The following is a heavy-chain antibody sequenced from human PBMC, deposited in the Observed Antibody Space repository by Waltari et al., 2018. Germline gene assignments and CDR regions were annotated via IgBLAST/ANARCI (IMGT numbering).Heavy chain of an antibody. J-gene: IGHJ4*02. V-gene: IGHV1-69*05. CDR1: GGTFSSYA. Sequence: QVQLVQSGAEVKKPGSSVTVSCKAYGGTFSSYAISWERNAPGQGLEWMGGVLPIFGNSHYAQKFQGRFTITPYESTSTAYMELSSLRSEDTAVYYCARALSSGSYGLDYWGQGTLVTVSS. D-gene: IGHD1-26*01. CDR2: VLPIFGNS. CDR3: ARALSSGSYGLDY.